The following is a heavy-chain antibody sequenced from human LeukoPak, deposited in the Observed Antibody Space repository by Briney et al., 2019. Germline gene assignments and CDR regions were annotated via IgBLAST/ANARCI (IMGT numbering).Heavy chain of an antibody. D-gene: IGHD2-15*01. CDR3: ARGGWSMDV. V-gene: IGHV4-59*01. CDR2: IYYNGNT. J-gene: IGHJ6*03. Sequence: PSETLSLTCTVSGGSISPYYWTWMRQPPGKGLERIAFIYYNGNTNYNPSLKSRVTILVDTSKNQFSLKVNSVTAADTAVYYCARGGWSMDVWGKGTTVTVSS. CDR1: GGSISPYY.